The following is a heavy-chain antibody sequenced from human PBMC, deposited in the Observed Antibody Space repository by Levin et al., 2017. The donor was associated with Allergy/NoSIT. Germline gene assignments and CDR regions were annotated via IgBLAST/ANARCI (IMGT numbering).Heavy chain of an antibody. J-gene: IGHJ1*01. CDR1: GFIFDNYG. V-gene: IGHV3-21*01. Sequence: GESLKISCAASGFIFDNYGINWVRQAPGKGLEWVATISRSSNYIYYADSVKGRFTISRDNAGNSAFLQMNNLRAEDTAMYYCAIKRGTVGADENFPHWGQGTLVTVS. CDR2: ISRSSNYI. CDR3: AIKRGTVGADENFPH. D-gene: IGHD1-26*01.